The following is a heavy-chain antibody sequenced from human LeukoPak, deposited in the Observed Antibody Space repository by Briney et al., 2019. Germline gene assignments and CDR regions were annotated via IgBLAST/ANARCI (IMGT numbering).Heavy chain of an antibody. V-gene: IGHV1-8*03. D-gene: IGHD2-15*01. CDR3: ARGLGYCSGGSCYAFDY. CDR2: MNPNSGNT. Sequence: ASVKVSCKASGYTFTSYDINWVRQATGQGLEWMGWMNPNSGNTGYAQKSQGRVTITRNTSISTAYMELSSLRSEDTAVYYCARGLGYCSGGSCYAFDYWGQGTLVTVSS. J-gene: IGHJ4*02. CDR1: GYTFTSYD.